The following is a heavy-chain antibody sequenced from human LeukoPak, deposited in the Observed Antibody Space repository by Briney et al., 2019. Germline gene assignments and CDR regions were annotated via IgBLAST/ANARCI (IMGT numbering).Heavy chain of an antibody. CDR2: IYYSGST. D-gene: IGHD4-17*01. V-gene: IGHV4-59*01. CDR3: ASGGWRSPKENGDSPFDY. J-gene: IGHJ4*02. Sequence: SETLSLTCTVSGGSISSYYWSWIRQPPGKGLEWIGYIYYSGSTNYNPSLKSRVTISVDTSKNQFSLKLSSVTAADTAVYYCASGGWRSPKENGDSPFDYWGQGTLVTVSS. CDR1: GGSISSYY.